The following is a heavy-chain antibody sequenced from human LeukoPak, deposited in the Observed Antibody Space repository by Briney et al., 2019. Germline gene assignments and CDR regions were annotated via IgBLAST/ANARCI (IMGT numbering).Heavy chain of an antibody. D-gene: IGHD2-15*01. CDR3: VVGGSPGY. CDR1: GLAFSAYK. V-gene: IGHV3-74*01. CDR2: ISTDGYTT. Sequence: GGSLRLSCAASGLAFSAYKMHWVRQAPRKGLVWVSRISTDGYTTDYADFVQGRFTASRDNTKNTWSLEMNSLRAEDTAMYYCVVGGSPGYWGQGTLVTVSS. J-gene: IGHJ4*02.